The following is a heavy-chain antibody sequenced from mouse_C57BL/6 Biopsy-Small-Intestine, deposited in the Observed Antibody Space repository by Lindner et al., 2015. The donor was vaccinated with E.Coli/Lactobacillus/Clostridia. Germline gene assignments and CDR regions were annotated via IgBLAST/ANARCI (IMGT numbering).Heavy chain of an antibody. V-gene: IGHV1-53*01. CDR2: INPTGGST. Sequence: SVKVSCKASGYTFTSYYMHWVRQAPGQGLEWMGSINPTGGSTTYARKFQGGVTMTWDTSTSTVYMELTSLRSEDTAVYYCARGGPAIAAAGTIPFEYWGRGTLVTVSS. D-gene: IGHD2-12*01. J-gene: IGHJ4*01. CDR1: GYTFTSYY. CDR3: ARGGPAIAAAGTIPFEY.